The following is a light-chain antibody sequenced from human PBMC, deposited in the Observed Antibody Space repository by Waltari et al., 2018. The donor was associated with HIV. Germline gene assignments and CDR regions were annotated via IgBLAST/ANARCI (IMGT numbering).Light chain of an antibody. Sequence: QSALTQPRSVSGSPGQSVTISCTGTSSDVGSYNHVSWYQQHPGKAPKLMIYDVNKRPSGVPGRFSGSKSGNTASLTVSGLQADDEADYYCSSCTGKNRVFGGGTKLTVL. CDR1: SSDVGSYNH. CDR3: SSCTGKNRV. V-gene: IGLV2-11*01. J-gene: IGLJ3*02. CDR2: DVN.